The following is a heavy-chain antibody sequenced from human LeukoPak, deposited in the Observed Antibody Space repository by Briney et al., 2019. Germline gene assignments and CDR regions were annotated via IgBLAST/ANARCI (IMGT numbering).Heavy chain of an antibody. V-gene: IGHV3-15*01. Sequence: GGSLSLSCAASGFTFTNARMGWVRQAPGKGLEWVGLIKSKIDGGTTDYAAPVKGRFTVSKDDSKHTLYLQMNSLKSEDTAVYYCTTGYGQSDFDYWGQGTLVSVSS. D-gene: IGHD4-17*01. CDR2: IKSKIDGGTT. CDR3: TTGYGQSDFDY. J-gene: IGHJ4*02. CDR1: GFTFTNAR.